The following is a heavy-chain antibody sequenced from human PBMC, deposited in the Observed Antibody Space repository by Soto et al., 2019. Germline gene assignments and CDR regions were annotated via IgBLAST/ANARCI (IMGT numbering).Heavy chain of an antibody. J-gene: IGHJ5*02. CDR3: AKVGGAYYYDSSGYSWFDP. CDR1: GFTFSSYA. V-gene: IGHV3-23*01. CDR2: ISGSGGST. Sequence: GGSLRLSCAASGFTFSSYAMSWVRQAPGKGLEWVSAISGSGGSTYYADSVKGRFTISRDNSKNTLYLQMNSLRAEDTAVYYCAKVGGAYYYDSSGYSWFDPWGQGTLVTVSS. D-gene: IGHD3-22*01.